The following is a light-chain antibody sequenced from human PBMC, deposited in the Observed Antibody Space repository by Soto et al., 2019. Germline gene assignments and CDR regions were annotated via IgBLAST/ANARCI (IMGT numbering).Light chain of an antibody. J-gene: IGKJ3*01. CDR3: QQYGSSPFT. CDR2: VAS. Sequence: EIVLTQSPGTLSLSPGERATLSCRASQSVSRNYLAWYQQKLGQAPRLLIYVASSRATGIPDRFSGSGSGTDFTLTISRLEPEDFAGYYCQQYGSSPFTFGPGTKVDIK. CDR1: QSVSRNY. V-gene: IGKV3-20*01.